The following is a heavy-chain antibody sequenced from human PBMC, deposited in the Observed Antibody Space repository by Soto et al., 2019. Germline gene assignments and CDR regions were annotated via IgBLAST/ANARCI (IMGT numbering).Heavy chain of an antibody. D-gene: IGHD2-21*01. CDR1: GFTFSSHS. CDR3: GTYLFNSACGY. CDR2: ISSSSSYI. Sequence: GVFLRLRYAASGFTFSSHSVNWISQAPGKGLEWVSSISSSSSYIYYADSVKGRFTISRDNAKNSLYLQMNSLRAEDLSVYYCGTYLFNSACGYWGQG. J-gene: IGHJ4*02. V-gene: IGHV3-21*01.